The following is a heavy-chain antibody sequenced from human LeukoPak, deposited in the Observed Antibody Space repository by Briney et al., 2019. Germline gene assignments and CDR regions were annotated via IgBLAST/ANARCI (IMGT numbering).Heavy chain of an antibody. J-gene: IGHJ5*02. Sequence: GGSLRLSCAPSGFTFSSYAMHWVRQAPGKGLGWVAVISYDGSNKYYADSVKGRFTLSRDNSKNTLYLQMNSLRAEDTAVYYCARGRGIYYDSSGSAMVDWFDPWGQGTLVTVSS. CDR2: ISYDGSNK. CDR1: GFTFSSYA. D-gene: IGHD3-22*01. V-gene: IGHV3-30*04. CDR3: ARGRGIYYDSSGSAMVDWFDP.